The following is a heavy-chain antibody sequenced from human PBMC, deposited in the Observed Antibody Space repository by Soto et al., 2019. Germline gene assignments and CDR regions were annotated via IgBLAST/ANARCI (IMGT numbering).Heavy chain of an antibody. D-gene: IGHD6-19*01. V-gene: IGHV3-23*01. Sequence: EVQVLECGGSLVQPGGSLRLSYAASGFIFSSYAMSWVSQAPGKGLKWVSMISVNGGSAYYADSVKGRFTISRDNSKSTLHLQMYSLIDEDTAVYYCACQRGYGSCWYWLDSWGQGTLVTVSS. CDR1: GFIFSSYA. CDR2: ISVNGGSA. J-gene: IGHJ4*02. CDR3: ACQRGYGSCWYWLDS.